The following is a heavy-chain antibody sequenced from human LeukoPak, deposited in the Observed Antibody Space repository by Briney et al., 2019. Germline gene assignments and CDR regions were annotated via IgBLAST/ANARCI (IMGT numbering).Heavy chain of an antibody. V-gene: IGHV1-18*01. CDR1: GYTFTSYG. J-gene: IGHJ4*02. D-gene: IGHD4-17*01. CDR2: ISAYNGNT. Sequence: ASVKVSCRASGYTFTSYGISWVRQAPGQGLEWMGWISAYNGNTDYAQKLQGRVTMTTDTSTSTAYMELRSLRSDDTAVYYCARVTQTDYDFDYWGQGTLVTVSS. CDR3: ARVTQTDYDFDY.